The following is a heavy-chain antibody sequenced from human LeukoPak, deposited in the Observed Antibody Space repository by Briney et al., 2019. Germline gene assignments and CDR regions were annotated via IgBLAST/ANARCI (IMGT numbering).Heavy chain of an antibody. CDR1: GGSISSSNW. J-gene: IGHJ4*02. CDR3: AREEVGAGSGSLNFDY. D-gene: IGHD3-10*01. V-gene: IGHV4-4*02. Sequence: SGTLSLTCAVSGGSISSSNWWSWVRQPPGKGLEWIGEIYHSGSTSYNPSLKSRVTISVDKSKNQFSLKLSSVTAADTAVYYCAREEVGAGSGSLNFDYWGQGTLVTVSS. CDR2: IYHSGST.